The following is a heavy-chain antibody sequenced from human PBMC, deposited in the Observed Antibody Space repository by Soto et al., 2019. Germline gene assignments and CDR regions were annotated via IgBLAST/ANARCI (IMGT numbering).Heavy chain of an antibody. Sequence: SETLTLTCTVSGGSISSNYWTWIRQPPGKGLEWIGYVYNSGSTNYNPSLKSRVTISEDTSKSQFSLKVNSMTAADTAVYYCARYRREAVAGYTLDNWGQGILVTVSS. CDR3: ARYRREAVAGYTLDN. J-gene: IGHJ4*02. CDR2: VYNSGST. V-gene: IGHV4-59*01. CDR1: GGSISSNY. D-gene: IGHD6-13*01.